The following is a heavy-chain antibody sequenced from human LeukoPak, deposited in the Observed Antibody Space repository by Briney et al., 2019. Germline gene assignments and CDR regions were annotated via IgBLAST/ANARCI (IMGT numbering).Heavy chain of an antibody. CDR2: ISTRSYYM. CDR3: ARVIDDYSKLGDY. V-gene: IGHV3-21*01. Sequence: TGGSLRLSCAASGFTFGSYAMNWVRQAPGKGLEWVSSISTRSYYMYYADSVKGRFTISRDDAKNSVYLQMNSLRAEDTAVYYCARVIDDYSKLGDYWGQGTLVTVSS. J-gene: IGHJ4*02. CDR1: GFTFGSYA. D-gene: IGHD4-11*01.